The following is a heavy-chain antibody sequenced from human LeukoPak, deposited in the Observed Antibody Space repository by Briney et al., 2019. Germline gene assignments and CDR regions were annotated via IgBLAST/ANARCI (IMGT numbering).Heavy chain of an antibody. Sequence: GGSLRLSCAASGFTFKSYWMSWVRQAPGKGLEWVANIKQDGSEKYYLDSVKGRFTISRDNAKRSLYLQMNSLRAEDTALYYCASVGGPFDDWGQGTLVTVAS. CDR3: ASVGGPFDD. V-gene: IGHV3-7*02. CDR2: IKQDGSEK. J-gene: IGHJ4*02. CDR1: GFTFKSYW. D-gene: IGHD2-15*01.